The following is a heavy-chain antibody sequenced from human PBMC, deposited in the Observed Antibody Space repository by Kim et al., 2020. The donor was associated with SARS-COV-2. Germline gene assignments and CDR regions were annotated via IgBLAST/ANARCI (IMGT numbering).Heavy chain of an antibody. CDR2: ISGDGGST. Sequence: GGSLRLSCAASGFTFDDYAMHWVRQAPGKGLEWVSLISGDGGSTYYADSVKGRFTISRDNSKNSLYLQMNSLRTEDTALYYCAKEGGGLPAANDAFDIWGQGTMVTVSS. V-gene: IGHV3-43*02. CDR1: GFTFDDYA. J-gene: IGHJ3*02. CDR3: AKEGGGLPAANDAFDI. D-gene: IGHD2-2*01.